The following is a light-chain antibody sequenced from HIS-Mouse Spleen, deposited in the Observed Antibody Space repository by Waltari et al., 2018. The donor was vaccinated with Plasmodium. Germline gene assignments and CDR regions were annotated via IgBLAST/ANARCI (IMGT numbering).Light chain of an antibody. J-gene: IGLJ1*01. CDR2: DVS. CDR1: SSDGGGYTY. V-gene: IGLV2-11*01. Sequence: QSALTQPPSVYGSPGQSVTISCTGTSSDGGGYTYVSCYQQHPGKAPKLMLYDVSKRPSGVPDRFSGSKSGNTASLTISGLQAEDEADYYCCSYAGSYTYVFGTGTKVTVL. CDR3: CSYAGSYTYV.